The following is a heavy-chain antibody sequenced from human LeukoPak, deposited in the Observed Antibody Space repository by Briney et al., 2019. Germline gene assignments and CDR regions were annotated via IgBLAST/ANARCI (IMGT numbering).Heavy chain of an antibody. CDR2: INPDSGFT. CDR3: APTAEAYTSWWKV. D-gene: IGHD3-16*01. Sequence: PGASVKVSCKASGYKFTDDYMHWVRQAPGQGLEFMGWINPDSGFTNYAQKFKGRVTMTWDTSISTAYLEVRSLTSDDTAVYYCAPTAEAYTSWWKVWGQGTLVTVSS. V-gene: IGHV1-2*02. CDR1: GYKFTDDY. J-gene: IGHJ4*02.